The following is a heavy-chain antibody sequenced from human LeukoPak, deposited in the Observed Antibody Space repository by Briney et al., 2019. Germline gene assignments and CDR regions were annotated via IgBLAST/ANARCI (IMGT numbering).Heavy chain of an antibody. D-gene: IGHD5-18*01. J-gene: IGHJ4*02. Sequence: ASVKVSCKASGYTFTSYGINWVRQATGQGLEWMGWMNPNSGNTGYAQKFQGRVTMTRNTSISTAYMGLSSLRSEDTAVYYCARVPPLLQKDTAMVRYLFDYWGQGTLVTVSS. CDR3: ARVPPLLQKDTAMVRYLFDY. V-gene: IGHV1-8*01. CDR2: MNPNSGNT. CDR1: GYTFTSYG.